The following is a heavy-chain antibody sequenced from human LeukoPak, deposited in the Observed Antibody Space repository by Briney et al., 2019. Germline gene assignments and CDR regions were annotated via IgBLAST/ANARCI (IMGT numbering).Heavy chain of an antibody. D-gene: IGHD6-13*01. V-gene: IGHV3-7*01. J-gene: IGHJ3*02. CDR3: ASDPAGIAAEDAFEI. CDR2: IKQDGSEK. Sequence: GGSLRLSCAASGFTFSSYWMSWVRQAPGKGLEWVANIKQDGSEKYYVDSVKGRFTISRDNAKNSLYLQMNSLRAEDTAVYYCASDPAGIAAEDAFEIWGQGTMVTVSS. CDR1: GFTFSSYW.